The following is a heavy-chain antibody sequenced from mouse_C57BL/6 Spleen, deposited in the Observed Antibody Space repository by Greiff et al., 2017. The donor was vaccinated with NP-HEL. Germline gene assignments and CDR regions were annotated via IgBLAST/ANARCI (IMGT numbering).Heavy chain of an antibody. Sequence: VKLMESGPGLVAPSQSLSITCTVSGFSLTSYGVDWVRQSPGKGLEWLGVIWGVGSTNYNSALKSRLSISKDNSKSQVFLKMNSLQTDDTAMYYCASEYYGSPFAYWGQGTLVTVSA. CDR2: IWGVGST. J-gene: IGHJ3*01. D-gene: IGHD1-1*01. CDR1: GFSLTSYG. CDR3: ASEYYGSPFAY. V-gene: IGHV2-6*01.